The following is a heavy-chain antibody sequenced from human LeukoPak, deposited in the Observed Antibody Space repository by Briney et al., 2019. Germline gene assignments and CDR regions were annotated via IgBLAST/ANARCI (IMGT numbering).Heavy chain of an antibody. J-gene: IGHJ6*03. Sequence: GGSLRLSCATSGFTFNNYNMNWVRQAPGRALEWVSSITSSGTYIFYADSVKGRFTISRDNAKNSLYLQMNSLGPEDTAVYYCARDPYSGNYGNYYYYYMDVWGKGTTVTIS. CDR3: ARDPYSGNYGNYYYYYMDV. D-gene: IGHD1-26*01. CDR1: GFTFNNYN. CDR2: ITSSGTYI. V-gene: IGHV3-21*01.